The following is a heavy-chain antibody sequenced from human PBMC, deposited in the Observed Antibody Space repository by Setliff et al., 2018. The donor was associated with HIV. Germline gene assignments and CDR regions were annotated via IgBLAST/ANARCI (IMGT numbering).Heavy chain of an antibody. J-gene: IGHJ5*02. CDR1: GGSISSYF. Sequence: SETLSLTCTVSGGSISSYFWSWIRQPAGKGLQWIGHISGSGSTYYNPSLKSRVSISVDTSKNQFSLKLSFVTAADTAVYYCARSGSDYKWFDPWGQGTLVTVSS. D-gene: IGHD3-10*01. CDR3: ARSGSDYKWFDP. CDR2: ISGSGST. V-gene: IGHV4-59*06.